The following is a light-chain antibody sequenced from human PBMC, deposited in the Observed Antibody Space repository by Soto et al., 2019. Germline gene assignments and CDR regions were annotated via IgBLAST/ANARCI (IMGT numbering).Light chain of an antibody. CDR3: QQRSNWPIT. J-gene: IGKJ5*01. Sequence: EIVLTQSPGTLSLSPGDSATLSCRASQSVSSSSLAWYQQKPGQAPRLLIYDASNRATGIPARFSGSGSGTDFTLTISSLEPEDFAVYYCQQRSNWPITFGQGTRLEIK. CDR2: DAS. V-gene: IGKV3D-20*02. CDR1: QSVSSSS.